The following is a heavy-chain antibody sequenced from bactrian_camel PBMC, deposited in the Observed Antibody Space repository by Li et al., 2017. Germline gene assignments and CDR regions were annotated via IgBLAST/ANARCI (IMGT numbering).Heavy chain of an antibody. D-gene: IGHD3*01. CDR2: IGYDGTT. V-gene: IGHV3S55*01. Sequence: QVQLVESGGGSVQAGGSLRLSCAALGSGLSHCGGAWYRQALGKERELVSRIGYDGTTTYADSVKGRFTISQDNAKNIIYLQMSSLTPDGTAMYYCAAGTRIIVGDYCDGITAWGQGTQVTVS. CDR1: GSGLSHCG. J-gene: IGHJ6*01. CDR3: AAGTRIIVGDYCDGITA.